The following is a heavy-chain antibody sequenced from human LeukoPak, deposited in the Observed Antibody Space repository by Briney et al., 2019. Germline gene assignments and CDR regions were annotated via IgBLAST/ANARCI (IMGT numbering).Heavy chain of an antibody. J-gene: IGHJ4*02. CDR1: GFTFSSYA. CDR3: AKRAAGTSYLDY. CDR2: ISGSGGST. D-gene: IGHD6-13*01. V-gene: IGHV3-23*01. Sequence: GGSLRLSCAASGFTFSSYAMSWVRQAPGKGLEWVSAISGSGGSTYYADSVKGRFTLSRDNSRNTLYLQMNSLRAEDTAVYYCAKRAAGTSYLDYWGQGTLVTVSS.